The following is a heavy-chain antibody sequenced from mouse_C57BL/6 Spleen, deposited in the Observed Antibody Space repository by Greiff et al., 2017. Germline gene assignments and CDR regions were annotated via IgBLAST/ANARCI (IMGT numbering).Heavy chain of an antibody. CDR3: ARFSWDYWYFDV. CDR2: IDPSDSET. CDR1: GYTFTSYW. J-gene: IGHJ1*03. D-gene: IGHD2-12*01. V-gene: IGHV1-52*01. Sequence: VQLQQPGAELVRPGSSVKLSCKASGYTFTSYWMHWVKQRPIQGLEWIGNIDPSDSETHYNQKFKDKATLTVDKSSSTAYMQLSSLTSEDSAVYYCARFSWDYWYFDVWGTGTTVTVSS.